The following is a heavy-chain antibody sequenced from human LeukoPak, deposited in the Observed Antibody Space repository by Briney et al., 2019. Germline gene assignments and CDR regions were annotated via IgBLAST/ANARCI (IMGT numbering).Heavy chain of an antibody. CDR1: GYTLTELS. J-gene: IGHJ5*02. Sequence: ASVKVSCKVSGYTLTELSMHWVRQAPGKGLEWMGGFDPEDGETIYAQKFQGRVTMTRNTSISTAYMELSSLRSEDTAVYYCARSYSSSWYGGDWFDPWGQGTLVTVSS. CDR2: FDPEDGET. V-gene: IGHV1-24*01. D-gene: IGHD6-13*01. CDR3: ARSYSSSWYGGDWFDP.